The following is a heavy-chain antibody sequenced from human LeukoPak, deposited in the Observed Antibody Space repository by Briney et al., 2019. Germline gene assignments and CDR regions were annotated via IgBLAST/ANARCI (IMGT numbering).Heavy chain of an antibody. V-gene: IGHV3-21*01. Sequence: GGSLRLSCAASGFTVSANYMSWVRQAPGKGLEWVSSISSAGRYIYYSESLKGRFTVSRDDASSSLSLQMDSLRAEDSAVYYCARASILLRCFGGSCFAPLDYWGQGSLIAVSS. J-gene: IGHJ4*02. D-gene: IGHD2-15*01. CDR2: ISSAGRYI. CDR1: GFTVSANY. CDR3: ARASILLRCFGGSCFAPLDY.